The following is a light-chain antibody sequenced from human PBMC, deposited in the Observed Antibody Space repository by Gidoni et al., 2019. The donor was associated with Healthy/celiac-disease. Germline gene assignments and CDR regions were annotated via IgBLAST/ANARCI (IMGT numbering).Light chain of an antibody. V-gene: IGLV4-69*01. J-gene: IGLJ2*01. Sequence: QLVLTQSPSASASLGASLKLTCTLSSGHSSYAIAWHQQQPEKGPRYLMKLNSDGSHSKGDGIPDRFSGSSSGAERYLTISSLQSEDEADYYCQTWGTGIPVVFGGGTKLTVL. CDR3: QTWGTGIPVV. CDR2: LNSDGSH. CDR1: SGHSSYA.